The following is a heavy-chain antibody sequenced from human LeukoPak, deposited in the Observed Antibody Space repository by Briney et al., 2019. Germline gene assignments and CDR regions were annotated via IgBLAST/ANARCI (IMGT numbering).Heavy chain of an antibody. J-gene: IGHJ3*02. CDR1: GFTFSSYG. D-gene: IGHD6-19*01. V-gene: IGHV3-30*18. CDR3: AKEDRQWLVHNAFDI. Sequence: GGSLRLSCAASGFTFSSYGMHWVRQAPGKGLEWVAVISYDGSNKYYADSVKGRFTISRDNAKNSLYLQMNSLRAEDTALYYCAKEDRQWLVHNAFDIWGQGTMVTVSS. CDR2: ISYDGSNK.